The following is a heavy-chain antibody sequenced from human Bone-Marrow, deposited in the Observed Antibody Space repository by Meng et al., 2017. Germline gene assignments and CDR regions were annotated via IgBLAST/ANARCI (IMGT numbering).Heavy chain of an antibody. Sequence: SETLSLTCTVSGGSISSGSYYWSWIRQPAGKGLEWIGRIYTSGSTNYNPSLKSRVTISVDTSKNQFSLKLSSVTAADTAVYYCAREALNYDILTGHDAFDIWGQGTVVTVSS. V-gene: IGHV4-61*02. J-gene: IGHJ3*02. D-gene: IGHD3-9*01. CDR2: IYTSGST. CDR1: GGSISSGSYY. CDR3: AREALNYDILTGHDAFDI.